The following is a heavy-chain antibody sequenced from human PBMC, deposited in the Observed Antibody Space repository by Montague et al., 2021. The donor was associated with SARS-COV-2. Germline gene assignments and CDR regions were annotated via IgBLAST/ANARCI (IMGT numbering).Heavy chain of an antibody. CDR2: ISGSG. CDR3: AKSTGSGSYFYYGMDV. J-gene: IGHJ6*02. CDR1: GFTFSSYA. V-gene: IGHV3-23*01. Sequence: SLRLSFSASGFTFSSYAMGWVRQAPGKGLEWVSAISGSGFYADSVKGRFTISRDNSKNTLYLQMNSLRAEDTAVYYCAKSTGSGSYFYYGMDVWGQGTTVTVSS. D-gene: IGHD3-10*01.